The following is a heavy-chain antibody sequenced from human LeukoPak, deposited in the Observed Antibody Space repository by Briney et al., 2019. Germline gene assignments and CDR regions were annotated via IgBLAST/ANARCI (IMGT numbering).Heavy chain of an antibody. D-gene: IGHD3-10*01. CDR2: IHFSGDT. J-gene: IGHJ4*02. CDR1: GFSISSYY. Sequence: PSVTLSLTCTVSGFSISSYYWSWVWQRPGKGLEWIAYIHFSGDTNYNPSFKSRLTTSVDTSKNLFSLNLNSVTAADTAVYYCVRDRWLDYWGQGIQVTVSS. V-gene: IGHV4-59*01. CDR3: VRDRWLDY.